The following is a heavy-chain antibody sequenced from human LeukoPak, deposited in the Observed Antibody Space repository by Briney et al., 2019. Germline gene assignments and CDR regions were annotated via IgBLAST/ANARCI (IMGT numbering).Heavy chain of an antibody. CDR1: GYTFTRYE. CDR2: FNPENGNT. Sequence: DSVKVSCKASGYTFTRYELNWVRRAPGQGLEWMGWFNPENGNTNYARKVQGRVTMTADTSTSTSYMELRSLRSDDTAVYYCAREHSSSWDQFDYWGQGTLVTVSS. V-gene: IGHV1-18*01. CDR3: AREHSSSWDQFDY. D-gene: IGHD6-13*01. J-gene: IGHJ4*02.